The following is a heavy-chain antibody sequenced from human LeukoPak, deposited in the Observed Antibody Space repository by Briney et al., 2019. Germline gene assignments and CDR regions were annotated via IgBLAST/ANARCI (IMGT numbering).Heavy chain of an antibody. CDR2: MNPNSGNT. J-gene: IGHJ6*03. V-gene: IGHV1-8*01. CDR1: GYTFTSYD. Sequence: ASVKVSCKASGYTFTSYDINWVRQATGQGLEWMGWMNPNSGNTGYAQKFQGRVTMTRNTSISTAYMELSSLRSEDTAVYYCARSDGYNYVGYYYYMDVWGKGTTVTISS. D-gene: IGHD5-24*01. CDR3: ARSDGYNYVGYYYYMDV.